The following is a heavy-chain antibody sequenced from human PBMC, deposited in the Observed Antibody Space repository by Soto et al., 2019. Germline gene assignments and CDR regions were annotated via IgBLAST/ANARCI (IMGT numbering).Heavy chain of an antibody. D-gene: IGHD3-3*01. CDR2: MNPNSGNT. J-gene: IGHJ5*02. CDR1: GYTFTSYD. CDR3: ARGLYYDFWSGYSNWFDP. Sequence: APVKVSCKASGYTFTSYDINWVRQATGQGLEWMGWMNPNSGNTGYAQKFQGRVTMTRNTSISTAYMELSSLRSEDTAVYYCARGLYYDFWSGYSNWFDPWGQGTLVTVSS. V-gene: IGHV1-8*01.